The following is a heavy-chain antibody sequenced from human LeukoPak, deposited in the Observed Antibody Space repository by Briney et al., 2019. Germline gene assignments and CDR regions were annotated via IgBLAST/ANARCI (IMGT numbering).Heavy chain of an antibody. CDR3: ARVSSGWYYYYYGMDV. V-gene: IGHV3-21*01. D-gene: IGHD6-19*01. CDR2: ISSSSSYI. J-gene: IGHJ6*02. Sequence: GGSLRLSCGVSGFTFSSYSMNWVRQAPGKGLEWVSFISSSSSYIYYADSVKGRFTISRDNAKNSLYLQMNSLRAEDTAVYYCARVSSGWYYYYYGMDVWGQGTTVTVSS. CDR1: GFTFSSYS.